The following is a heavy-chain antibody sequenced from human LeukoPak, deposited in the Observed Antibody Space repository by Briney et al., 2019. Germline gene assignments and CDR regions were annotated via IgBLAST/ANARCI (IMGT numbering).Heavy chain of an antibody. J-gene: IGHJ4*02. D-gene: IGHD2-8*01. CDR3: ARGLKGTNAVDY. Sequence: SETLSLTCSVSGDSINNNYWSWIRQPAGKGLEWIGRVYSSGSTKYNPSLRSRVTLSVDTSKNQYSLRLTGVTAADTAVYYCARGLKGTNAVDYWGQGILVTVSS. CDR1: GDSINNNY. V-gene: IGHV4-4*07. CDR2: VYSSGST.